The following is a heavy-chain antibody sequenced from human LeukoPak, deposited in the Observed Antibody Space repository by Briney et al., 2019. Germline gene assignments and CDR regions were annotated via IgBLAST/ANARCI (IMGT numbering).Heavy chain of an antibody. CDR3: AREYSSSSGRAFDI. J-gene: IGHJ3*02. D-gene: IGHD6-6*01. Sequence: GGSLRLSCAASGFTFSSYAMHWVRQAPGKGLEWVAVISYDGSNKYYADSVKGRFTISRDNSKNTLYLQMNSLRAEDTAVYYCAREYSSSSGRAFDIWGQGTMVTVSS. CDR1: GFTFSSYA. V-gene: IGHV3-30-3*01. CDR2: ISYDGSNK.